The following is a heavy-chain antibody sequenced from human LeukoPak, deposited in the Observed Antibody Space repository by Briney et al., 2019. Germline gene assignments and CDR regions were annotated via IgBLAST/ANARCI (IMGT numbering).Heavy chain of an antibody. V-gene: IGHV3-23*01. D-gene: IGHD4-17*01. CDR3: AKGGMTTVYFDY. Sequence: LPGGSLRLSCAASGFTFSSYAMTWVRQAPGKGLEWVSGISPSGDITYYADSVKGRFTISRDNSKDTVYLQMNSLRAEDTAVYYCAKGGMTTVYFDYWGQGTLVTVSS. CDR2: ISPSGDIT. J-gene: IGHJ4*02. CDR1: GFTFSSYA.